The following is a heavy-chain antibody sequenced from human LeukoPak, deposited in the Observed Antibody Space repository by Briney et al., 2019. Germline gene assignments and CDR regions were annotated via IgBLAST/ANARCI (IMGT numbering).Heavy chain of an antibody. D-gene: IGHD3-22*01. CDR3: ARSNYDSSGYSRDVFDI. CDR2: ISSSSTYI. J-gene: IGHJ3*02. CDR1: GVIFSSYN. Sequence: GGSLRLSCADSGVIFSSYNMNWVRQAPGKGLEWVSSISSSSTYIYYADSVKGRFTISRDNAKKALYLQMSSLRAEDTAVYYCARSNYDSSGYSRDVFDIWGQGTMVTVSS. V-gene: IGHV3-21*01.